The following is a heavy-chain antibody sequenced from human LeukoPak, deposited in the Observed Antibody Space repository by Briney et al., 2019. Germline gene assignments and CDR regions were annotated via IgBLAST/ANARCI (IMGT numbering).Heavy chain of an antibody. Sequence: SETLSLTCTVSGGSISSYYWSWIRQPPGKGLKWIGYIYYSGSTNYNPSLKSRVTISVDTSKNQFSLKLSSVTAADTAVYYCARGGRFPCDYWGQGTLVTVSS. D-gene: IGHD2-21*01. J-gene: IGHJ4*02. CDR1: GGSISSYY. V-gene: IGHV4-59*01. CDR2: IYYSGST. CDR3: ARGGRFPCDY.